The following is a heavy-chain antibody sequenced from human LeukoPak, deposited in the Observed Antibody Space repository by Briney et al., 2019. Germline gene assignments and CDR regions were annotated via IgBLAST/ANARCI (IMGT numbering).Heavy chain of an antibody. D-gene: IGHD2-21*02. V-gene: IGHV4-39*07. Sequence: PSETLSLTCTVSGGSISSSSYYWGWIRQPPGKGLEWIGSIYYSGSTYYNPSLKSRVTISVDTSKNQFSLKLSSVTAADTAVYYCASSWVTATLDAFDIWGQGTMVTVSS. J-gene: IGHJ3*02. CDR3: ASSWVTATLDAFDI. CDR2: IYYSGST. CDR1: GGSISSSSYY.